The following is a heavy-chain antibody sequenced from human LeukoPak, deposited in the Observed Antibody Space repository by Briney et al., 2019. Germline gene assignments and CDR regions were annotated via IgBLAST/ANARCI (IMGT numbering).Heavy chain of an antibody. CDR2: LYNSGST. J-gene: IGHJ4*02. Sequence: GSLRLSCAASGFTFSSYWMSWVRQAPGKGLEWIGSLYNSGSTYYNPSLQSRVTISVETSKNQFSLKLSSVTTADTAVYYCARLTWTDADDYWGQGTLVSVSS. CDR3: ARLTWTDADDY. V-gene: IGHV4-39*01. D-gene: IGHD3/OR15-3a*01. CDR1: GFTFSSYW.